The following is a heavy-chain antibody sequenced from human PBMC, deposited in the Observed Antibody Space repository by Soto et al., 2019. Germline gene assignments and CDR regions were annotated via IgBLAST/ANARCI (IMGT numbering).Heavy chain of an antibody. J-gene: IGHJ3*02. CDR2: ISWNSGSI. CDR1: GFTFDDYA. CDR3: AKDLAALPQDAFDI. Sequence: GGSLRLSCAASGFTFDDYAMHWVRQAPGKGLEWVSGISWNSGSIGYADSVKGRFTISRDNAKNSLYLQMNRLRAEDTALYYCAKDLAALPQDAFDIWGQGTMVTVSS. D-gene: IGHD6-25*01. V-gene: IGHV3-9*01.